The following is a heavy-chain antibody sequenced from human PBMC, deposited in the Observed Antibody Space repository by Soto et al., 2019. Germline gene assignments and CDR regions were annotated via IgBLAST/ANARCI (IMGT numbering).Heavy chain of an antibody. D-gene: IGHD2-21*02. CDR1: GGSISSGGYY. J-gene: IGHJ4*02. Sequence: LSISCTVSGGSISSGGYYWSWIRQHPGKGLEWIGYIYYSVSTYYNPSLKSRVTISVDTSKNQFSLKLSSVTAADTAVYYSARGNSDTVVTPDYWCQGTLVTVSS. CDR2: IYYSVST. CDR3: ARGNSDTVVTPDY. V-gene: IGHV4-31*03.